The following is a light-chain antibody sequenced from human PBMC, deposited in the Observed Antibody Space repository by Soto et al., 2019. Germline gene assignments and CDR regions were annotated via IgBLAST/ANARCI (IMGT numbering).Light chain of an antibody. Sequence: QSVLTQPPSASGTHGQRVTITCSGSSSNIGGNTVTWYQQLPGAAPKLLIYSNNQRPSGVPDRFSGSKSGTSASLAISGLQSEDEADYYCAAWDDSLNGSYVFGTGTKVTVL. J-gene: IGLJ1*01. CDR3: AAWDDSLNGSYV. CDR2: SNN. V-gene: IGLV1-44*01. CDR1: SSNIGGNT.